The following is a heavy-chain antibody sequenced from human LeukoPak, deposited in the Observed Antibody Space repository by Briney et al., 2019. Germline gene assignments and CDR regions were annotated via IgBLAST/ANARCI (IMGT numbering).Heavy chain of an antibody. J-gene: IGHJ4*02. CDR1: DLTFSNYW. CDR3: ARGSGGLPSI. CDR2: IDSDGRIT. Sequence: QPGGSLRLSCAASDLTFSNYWIHWVRQAPGKGLVWVSCIDSDGRITSYADYVQGRFSISRDNAKNTLYLQMNSLRVEDTAVYYCARGSGGLPSIWGQGTLVTVYS. D-gene: IGHD3-16*01. V-gene: IGHV3-74*01.